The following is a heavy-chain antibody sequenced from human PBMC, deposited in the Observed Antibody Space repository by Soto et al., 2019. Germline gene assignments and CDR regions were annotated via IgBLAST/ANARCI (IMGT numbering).Heavy chain of an antibody. CDR2: IRYSGSA. V-gene: IGHV4-59*01. CDR1: GGSITSFY. Sequence: QVQLQESGPGLVKPSETLSLTCTVSGGSITSFYWSWIRQPPGKGLEWIGYIRYSGSASYNPSLKSRVTISVDTSKNQFSLNLSSVTAADTAVYYCARVQSGSRQIYFDYWGQGTLVTVSS. D-gene: IGHD6-13*01. J-gene: IGHJ4*02. CDR3: ARVQSGSRQIYFDY.